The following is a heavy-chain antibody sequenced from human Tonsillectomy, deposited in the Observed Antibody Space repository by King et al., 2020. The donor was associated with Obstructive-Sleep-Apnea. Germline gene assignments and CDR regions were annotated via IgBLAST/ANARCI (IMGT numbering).Heavy chain of an antibody. J-gene: IGHJ4*02. CDR1: GYSIISGYY. V-gene: IGHV4-38-2*02. Sequence: QLQESGPGLVKPSETLSLTCTVSGYSIISGYYCGWIRQPPGKGLEWIGTIYHSGCTYYNPSLKSRVTISRDTSKNQISLRLSSVTAADTAVYYCARDRPSGSYSYWGQGTLVTVSS. D-gene: IGHD1-26*01. CDR3: ARDRPSGSYSY. CDR2: IYHSGCT.